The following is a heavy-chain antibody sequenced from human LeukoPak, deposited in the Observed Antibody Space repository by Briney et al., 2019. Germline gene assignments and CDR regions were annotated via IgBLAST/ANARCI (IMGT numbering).Heavy chain of an antibody. V-gene: IGHV3-66*02. CDR3: ATGSSPYYYYYDMDV. D-gene: IGHD6-13*01. CDR2: IYSGGST. CDR1: GFTVSSNY. Sequence: GGSLRLSCAASGFTVSSNYMSWVRQAPGKGLEWVSVIYSGGSTYYADSVRGRFTISRDNSKNTLYLQMNSLRAEDTAVYYCATGSSPYYYYYDMDVWGQGTTVTVSS. J-gene: IGHJ6*02.